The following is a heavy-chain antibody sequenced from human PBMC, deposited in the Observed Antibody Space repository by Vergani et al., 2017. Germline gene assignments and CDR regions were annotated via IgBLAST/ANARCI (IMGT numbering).Heavy chain of an antibody. CDR3: AREELRFSRTLDS. V-gene: IGHV4-34*01. CDR1: GGPLSGYY. J-gene: IGHJ4*02. CDR2: ISESGST. Sequence: QVQLQQWGAGLLKPSETLPLTCAVYGGPLSGYYWSWIRQPPGKELEWIGEISESGSTNYNPSLKSRVTISIDTSRNQFSLKLTSVTAEDTAVYFLAREELRFSRTLDSWGQGTQVTVSS. D-gene: IGHD5-12*01.